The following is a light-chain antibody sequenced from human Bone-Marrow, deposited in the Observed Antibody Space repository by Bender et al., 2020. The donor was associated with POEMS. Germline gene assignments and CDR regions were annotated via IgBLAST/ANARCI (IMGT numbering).Light chain of an antibody. Sequence: QSTLTQPASVSGSPGQSVTISCTGTSNDIGSFDHVSWYQQHPGKVPNLIIYEVSQRPSWVSNRFSASKSGNTASLTISGLQDEDEADYYCFSYANTITFAFGGGTKLTVL. V-gene: IGLV2-23*02. CDR3: FSYANTITFA. J-gene: IGLJ2*01. CDR1: SNDIGSFDH. CDR2: EVS.